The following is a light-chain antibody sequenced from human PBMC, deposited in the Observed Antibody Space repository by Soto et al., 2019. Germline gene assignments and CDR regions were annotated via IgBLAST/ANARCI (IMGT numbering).Light chain of an antibody. Sequence: EIVLTQSPGTLSLSPGERATLSCRASQSVRSYLAWYQQKLGQAPRLLIYDASNRATGIPARFSGSGSGTDFTLTISSLESEDFAFYYCQQRSNWPITFGQGTRLEIK. CDR2: DAS. CDR1: QSVRSY. CDR3: QQRSNWPIT. J-gene: IGKJ5*01. V-gene: IGKV3-11*01.